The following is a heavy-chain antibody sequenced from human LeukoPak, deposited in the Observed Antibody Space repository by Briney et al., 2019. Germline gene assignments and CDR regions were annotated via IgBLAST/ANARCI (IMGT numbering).Heavy chain of an antibody. CDR3: ARGPAAIHP. CDR2: INHSGGT. J-gene: IGHJ5*02. CDR1: AYPLTNHY. Sequence: SETLSLTCAVYAYPLTNHYWIWIRQPPGKGLEWIGEINHSGGTNYNPSLKSRVTISVDTSKNQFFLKLTSVTAADTAVYYCARGPAAIHPWGQGTLVTFSS. D-gene: IGHD2-2*01. V-gene: IGHV4-34*01.